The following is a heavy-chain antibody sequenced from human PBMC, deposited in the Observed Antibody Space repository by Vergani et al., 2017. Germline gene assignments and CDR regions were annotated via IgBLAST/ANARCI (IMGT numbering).Heavy chain of an antibody. CDR1: GGSISSYY. J-gene: IGHJ4*02. CDR2: IYYSGST. D-gene: IGHD3-10*01. CDR3: ARERRGGVRPFDY. V-gene: IGHV4-59*01. Sequence: QVQLQESGPGLVKPSETLSLTCTVSGGSISSYYWSWIRQPPGKGLEWIGYIYYSGSTKYNPSLKSRVTISVDTSKNQFSLKLSSVTAADTAVYYCARERRGGVRPFDYWGQGTLVTVSS.